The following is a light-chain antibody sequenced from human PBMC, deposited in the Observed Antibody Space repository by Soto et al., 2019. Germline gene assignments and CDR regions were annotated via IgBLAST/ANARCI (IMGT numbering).Light chain of an antibody. CDR3: HQYAASPLT. V-gene: IGKV3-20*01. J-gene: IGKJ4*02. CDR2: GAS. Sequence: EIVLTQAPGTLSLSPGESTTLSCRASQSVGRKFLAWYQQKPGRAPRLLIHGASYRATGVPDRFSGSGSETDFTLTISRLEPEDFAVYDCHQYAASPLTFGGGTKVEI. CDR1: QSVGRKF.